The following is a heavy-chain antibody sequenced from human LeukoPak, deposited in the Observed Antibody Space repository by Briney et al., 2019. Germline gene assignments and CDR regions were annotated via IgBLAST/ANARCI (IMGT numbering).Heavy chain of an antibody. CDR3: ARSRFWFDP. Sequence: PSETLSLTCTVSGGSISSYYWSWIRQPPGKGLEWIGYIYYSGSTNYNPSLKSQVTISVDTSKNQFSLKLSSVTAADTAVYYCARSRFWFDPWGQGTLATVSS. D-gene: IGHD2-2*01. J-gene: IGHJ5*02. CDR1: GGSISSYY. V-gene: IGHV4-59*08. CDR2: IYYSGST.